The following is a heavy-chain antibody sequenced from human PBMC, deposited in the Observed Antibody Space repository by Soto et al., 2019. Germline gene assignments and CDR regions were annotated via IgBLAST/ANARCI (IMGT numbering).Heavy chain of an antibody. V-gene: IGHV4-59*01. CDR3: ARSITPYYSDSSGYPMGY. CDR1: GGSISRYY. CDR2: IYYSGST. J-gene: IGHJ4*02. Sequence: SETLSLTCTVSGGSISRYYWSWIRQPPGKGLEWIGYIYYSGSTNYNPSLKSRVTISVDTSKNQFSLKLSSVTAADTAVYYCARSITPYYSDSSGYPMGYWGQGTLATVSS. D-gene: IGHD3-22*01.